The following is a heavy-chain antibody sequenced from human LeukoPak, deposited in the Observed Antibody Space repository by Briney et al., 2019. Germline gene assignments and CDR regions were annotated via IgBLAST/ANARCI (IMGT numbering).Heavy chain of an antibody. V-gene: IGHV3-7*01. CDR2: IKQDGSEK. CDR1: GFTFSSYW. D-gene: IGHD3-10*02. CDR3: AELGITMIGGV. Sequence: GGSLRLSCAVSGFTFSSYWMSWVRQAPGKGLEWVANIKQDGSEKYYVDSVKGRFTISRDNAKNPLYLQMNSLRAEDTAVYYCAELGITMIGGVWGKGTTLTISS. J-gene: IGHJ6*04.